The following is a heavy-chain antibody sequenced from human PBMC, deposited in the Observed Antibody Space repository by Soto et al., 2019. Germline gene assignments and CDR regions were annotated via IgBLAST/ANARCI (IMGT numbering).Heavy chain of an antibody. D-gene: IGHD5-18*01. CDR3: ASLPVRTAMADDAFDI. CDR2: INPSGGST. Sequence: VASVKVSCKASGYTFTSYYMHWVRQAPGQGLEWMGIINPSGGSTSYAQKFQGRVTMTRDTSTSTVYMELSSLRSEDTAVYYCASLPVRTAMADDAFDIWGQGTMVTVSS. V-gene: IGHV1-46*01. J-gene: IGHJ3*02. CDR1: GYTFTSYY.